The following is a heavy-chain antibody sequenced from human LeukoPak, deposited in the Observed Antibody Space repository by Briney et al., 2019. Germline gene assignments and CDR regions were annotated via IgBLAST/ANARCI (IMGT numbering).Heavy chain of an antibody. D-gene: IGHD2-2*01. CDR3: ARHWFHCSIAGCYYDS. CDR1: GGSISSSSCY. V-gene: IGHV4-39*01. J-gene: IGHJ4*02. Sequence: SETLSLTCTVSGGSISSSSCYWGWIRQPPGKGLEWIGTISYSGSTYYNPSLKSRVTISVDTSKNQFSLKLNSVTAADTAVYHCARHWFHCSIAGCYYDSWGQGTLVTVSS. CDR2: ISYSGST.